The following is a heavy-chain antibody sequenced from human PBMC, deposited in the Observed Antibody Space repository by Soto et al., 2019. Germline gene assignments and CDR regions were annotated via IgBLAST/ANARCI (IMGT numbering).Heavy chain of an antibody. CDR3: ARDCSGGSCYQKNAFDI. CDR2: IYSGGST. Sequence: EVQLVESRGGLVQPGGSLRLSCAASGFTVSSNYMSWVRQAPGKGLEWVSVIYSGGSTYYADSVKGRFTISRDNSKNTLYLQMNSLRAEDTAVYYCARDCSGGSCYQKNAFDIWGQGTMVTVSS. J-gene: IGHJ3*02. CDR1: GFTVSSNY. V-gene: IGHV3-66*01. D-gene: IGHD2-15*01.